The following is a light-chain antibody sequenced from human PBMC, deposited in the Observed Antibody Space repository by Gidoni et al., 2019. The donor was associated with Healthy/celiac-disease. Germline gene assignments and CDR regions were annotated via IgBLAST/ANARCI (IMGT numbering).Light chain of an antibody. V-gene: IGLV2-14*01. J-gene: IGLJ2*01. CDR3: SSYTSNSTLEVV. CDR1: SSDDGGYNY. Sequence: QSALTQPASVSRSPGQSITISCPGTSSDDGGYNYVSWYQHHPGKAPKLLIYEVSNRPSGVSNRFSGSKSGNTASLTISGLQAEDEADYYCSSYTSNSTLEVVFGGGTKLTVL. CDR2: EVS.